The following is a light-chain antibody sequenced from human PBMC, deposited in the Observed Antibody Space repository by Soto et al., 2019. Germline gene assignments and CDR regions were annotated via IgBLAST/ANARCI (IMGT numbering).Light chain of an antibody. CDR3: QHYGSSPL. J-gene: IGKJ1*01. CDR1: QSVSSSF. V-gene: IGKV3-20*01. CDR2: GAS. Sequence: EIVLTQSPGTLSLSPGERATLSCRASQSVSSSFLAWYQQRLGQAPRLLIYGASSRATGIPDRFSGSGSRTHFTLTISRLDPEDFAVYYCQHYGSSPLFGQGTKVEIK.